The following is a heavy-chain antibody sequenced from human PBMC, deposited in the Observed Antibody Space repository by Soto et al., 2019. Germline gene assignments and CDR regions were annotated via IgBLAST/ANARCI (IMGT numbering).Heavy chain of an antibody. CDR1: GFTFSSYA. CDR2: ISGSGDST. Sequence: LRLSCAVSGFTFSSYAMSWVRQAPGKGLEWVSAISGSGDSTYYADSVKGRFTISRDNSKNTMYLQMNSPRAEDTAIYFCAKDLTEVPVTFFDPWGQGTLVTVSS. CDR3: AKDLTEVPVTFFDP. J-gene: IGHJ5*02. D-gene: IGHD2-2*01. V-gene: IGHV3-23*01.